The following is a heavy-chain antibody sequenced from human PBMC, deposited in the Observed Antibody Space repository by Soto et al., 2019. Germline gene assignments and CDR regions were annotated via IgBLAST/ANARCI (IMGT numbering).Heavy chain of an antibody. CDR3: ATNTYYYDSSGYYYYYYGMDV. CDR2: ISGSGGST. V-gene: IGHV3-23*01. J-gene: IGHJ6*02. D-gene: IGHD3-22*01. CDR1: GFTFSSYA. Sequence: GGSLRLSCAASGFTFSSYAMSWVRQAPGKGLEWVSAISGSGGSTYYADSVKGRFTISRDNSKNTLYLQMNSLRAEDTAVYYCATNTYYYDSSGYYYYYYGMDVWGQGTTVTVSS.